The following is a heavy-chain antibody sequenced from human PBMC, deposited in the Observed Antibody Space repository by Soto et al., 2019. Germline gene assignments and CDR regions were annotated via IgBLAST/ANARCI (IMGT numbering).Heavy chain of an antibody. CDR3: ARGKPGIAAAGTLGAYYYYGMDV. CDR2: ISADNGNT. Sequence: KVLCTATAYSFTRSGRSLVRQAQARGLEGMGWISADNGNTNYAQKFQGRVTMTTDTSTSKAYMELRSLRSDDTAVYYCARGKPGIAAAGTLGAYYYYGMDVFGQGTTLTVSS. J-gene: IGHJ6*02. V-gene: IGHV1-18*04. CDR1: AYSFTRSG. D-gene: IGHD6-13*01.